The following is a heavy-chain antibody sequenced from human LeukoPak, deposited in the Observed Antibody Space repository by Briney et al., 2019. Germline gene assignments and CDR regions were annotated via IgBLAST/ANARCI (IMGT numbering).Heavy chain of an antibody. CDR1: GFTFSSYS. D-gene: IGHD3-22*01. V-gene: IGHV3-21*01. Sequence: GRSLRLSCAASGFTFSSYSMNWVRQAPGKGLEWVSSISSSSSYIYYADSVKGRFTISRDNAKNSLYLQMNSLRAEDTAVYYCASSYYYDSSGYYWYFDLWGRGTLVTVSS. CDR3: ASSYYYDSSGYYWYFDL. CDR2: ISSSSSYI. J-gene: IGHJ2*01.